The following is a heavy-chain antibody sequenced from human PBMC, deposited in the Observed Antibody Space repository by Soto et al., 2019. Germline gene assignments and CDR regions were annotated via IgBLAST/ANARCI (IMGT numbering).Heavy chain of an antibody. CDR1: GFAFEDYS. Sequence: ELQLVESGGGLVKPGESLKISCAASGFAFEDYSMNWVRQSPGKGLKWISSIDSSGAFIYYAESLKGRFTISRDNSKNSLSLQMDSLRAEDTAIYFCARGYPNFDFWGQGILVSVSS. CDR3: ARGYPNFDF. CDR2: IDSSGAFI. J-gene: IGHJ4*02. D-gene: IGHD2-2*02. V-gene: IGHV3-21*01.